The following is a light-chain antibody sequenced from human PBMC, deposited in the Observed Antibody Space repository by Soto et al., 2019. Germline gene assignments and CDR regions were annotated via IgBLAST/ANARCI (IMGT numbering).Light chain of an antibody. V-gene: IGLV2-14*01. Sequence: QSALTQPASVSGSPGQSITISCTGTKSDVGGYNFVSWYQQHPGKAPKLMIFEVSNRPSGVSGRFSGSKSGNTASLTISGLQAEDEADYYCSSYTSDRGVFGTGTKLTVL. J-gene: IGLJ1*01. CDR1: KSDVGGYNF. CDR3: SSYTSDRGV. CDR2: EVS.